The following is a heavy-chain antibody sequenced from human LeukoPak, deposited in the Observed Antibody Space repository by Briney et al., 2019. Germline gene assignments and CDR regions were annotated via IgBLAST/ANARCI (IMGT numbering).Heavy chain of an antibody. CDR2: MYSSRSS. CDR3: ARGGRYYYDYYMDV. J-gene: IGHJ6*03. Sequence: PSETLSLTCTVSGGSISSYYWSWIRQSAGKGLEWIGRMYSSRSSNYNPSLKSRITMSVDTSKSEFSLKLTSVTAADTAVYYCARGGRYYYDYYMDVWGKGATVTVSS. CDR1: GGSISSYY. V-gene: IGHV4-4*07. D-gene: IGHD1-26*01.